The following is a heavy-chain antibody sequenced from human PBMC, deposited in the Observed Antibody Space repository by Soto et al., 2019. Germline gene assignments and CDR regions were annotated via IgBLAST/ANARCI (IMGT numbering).Heavy chain of an antibody. V-gene: IGHV4-34*01. Sequence: QVQLQQWGAGLLKPSETLSLTCAVYGGSFSGYYWSWIRQPPGKGLEWIGEINHSGSTNYNPSLKSRVTISVDTSKNQFSLKLSSVTAADTAVYYCARDGLYYGSGTPRWFDPWGQGTLVTVSS. D-gene: IGHD3-10*01. J-gene: IGHJ5*02. CDR1: GGSFSGYY. CDR2: INHSGST. CDR3: ARDGLYYGSGTPRWFDP.